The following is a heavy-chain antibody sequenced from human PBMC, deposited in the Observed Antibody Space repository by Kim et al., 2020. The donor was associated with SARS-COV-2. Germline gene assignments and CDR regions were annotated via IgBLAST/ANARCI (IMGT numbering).Heavy chain of an antibody. D-gene: IGHD2-2*01. V-gene: IGHV1-69*04. Sequence: SVKVSCKASGGTFSSYAISWVRQAPGQGLEWMGRIIPILGIANYAQKLQGRVTITADKSTSTAYMELSSLRSEDTAVYYCASHGAGVVVPAATAPMPWWFDPWGQGTLVTVSS. J-gene: IGHJ5*02. CDR3: ASHGAGVVVPAATAPMPWWFDP. CDR2: IIPILGIA. CDR1: GGTFSSYA.